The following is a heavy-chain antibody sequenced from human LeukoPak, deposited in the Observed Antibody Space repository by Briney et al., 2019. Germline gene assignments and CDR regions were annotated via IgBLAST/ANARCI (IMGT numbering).Heavy chain of an antibody. CDR1: GFTFRTSA. V-gene: IGHV3-30*04. CDR3: FSSGWSGDYY. CDR2: ISHDGSKE. Sequence: PGGSLRLSCVASGFTFRTSAMHWVRQAPGKGLEWVAVISHDGSKENYADSVKGRFTISRDNSKNMVYLQMNGLRNEDTAVFYCFSSGWSGDYYWGQGSLVIVSS. J-gene: IGHJ4*02. D-gene: IGHD6-19*01.